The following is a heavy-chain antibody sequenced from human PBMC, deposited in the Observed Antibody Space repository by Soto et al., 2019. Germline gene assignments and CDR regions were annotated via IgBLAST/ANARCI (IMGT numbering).Heavy chain of an antibody. CDR3: ARDPYHVLMVNAPNLYGMDV. D-gene: IGHD2-8*01. CDR1: GYTFTTYD. J-gene: IGHJ6*02. Sequence: QVQLVQSGAEVKKPGASVKVSCKASGYTFTTYDISWVRQAPGQGLEWTGRISTYNGNTNYPQSLQGRLTMTTDTSTTTAYMERRNLRSDDTAVYYCARDPYHVLMVNAPNLYGMDVWGQGTTVTVSS. CDR2: ISTYNGNT. V-gene: IGHV1-18*01.